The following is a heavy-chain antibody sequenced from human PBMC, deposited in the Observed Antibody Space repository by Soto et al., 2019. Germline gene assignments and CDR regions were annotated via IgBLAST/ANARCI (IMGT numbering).Heavy chain of an antibody. J-gene: IGHJ3*02. D-gene: IGHD3-3*01. CDR1: GYPVTAYY. Sequence: QLHLVQSGAVVKKPGASVTVSCSASGYPVTAYYMHWVRQAPGRGLEWMGGINPATGAAKYTQTFQGRVTMTRDTSTGKVFMELSGLTSEDTAVFYCARGGGVGVAGSAAFDMWGQGTLVTVSS. CDR2: INPATGAA. V-gene: IGHV1-2*02. CDR3: ARGGGVGVAGSAAFDM.